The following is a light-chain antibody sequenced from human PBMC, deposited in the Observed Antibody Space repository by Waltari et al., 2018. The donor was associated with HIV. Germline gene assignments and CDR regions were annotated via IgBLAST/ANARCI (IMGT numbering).Light chain of an antibody. V-gene: IGLV2-14*01. CDR3: SSSTTSGTYV. J-gene: IGLJ1*01. CDR1: TSDVGAYKY. Sequence: QSALAQPASVSGSPGQSITISCTATTSDVGAYKYVSWYQQHPGQPPKVMIYEVSYRPFGVSSRFSGSKSGNTASLTISGLRAEDEADYYCSSSTTSGTYVFGPGTKVTV. CDR2: EVS.